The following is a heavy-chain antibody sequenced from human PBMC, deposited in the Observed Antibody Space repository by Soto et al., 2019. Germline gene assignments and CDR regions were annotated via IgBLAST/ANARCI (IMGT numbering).Heavy chain of an antibody. Sequence: QVQLVESGGAVVQPGRSLRLSCAASGFTFSSYGMHWVRQAPGKGLEWVAVISYDGSNKYYADSVKGRFTISRDNSKNTLYLQMNSLRAEDTAVYYCAKESSFDYWVQGTMVTVSS. J-gene: IGHJ4*02. CDR1: GFTFSSYG. CDR3: AKESSFDY. CDR2: ISYDGSNK. V-gene: IGHV3-30*18.